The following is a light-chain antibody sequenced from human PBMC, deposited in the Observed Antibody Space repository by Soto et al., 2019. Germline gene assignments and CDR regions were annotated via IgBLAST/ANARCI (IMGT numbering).Light chain of an antibody. CDR2: GAS. J-gene: IGKJ4*01. CDR3: QEYNDWRPIT. V-gene: IGKV3-15*01. CDR1: QSISTK. Sequence: EIVLTQSPATLSVSPGERATLSCSAIQSISTKLAWYQQKPGQAPRLLIYGASTRATGIPVRFSGSGSGTEFTLTITSLQFEDFAVYYCQEYNDWRPITFGGGTKVDIK.